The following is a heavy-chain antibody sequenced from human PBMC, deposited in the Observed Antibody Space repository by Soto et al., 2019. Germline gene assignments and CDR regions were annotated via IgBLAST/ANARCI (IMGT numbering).Heavy chain of an antibody. CDR3: ARDHGKQLYYYYYGMDV. J-gene: IGHJ6*02. D-gene: IGHD1-1*01. CDR1: GYTFTGYY. Sequence: GASVKVSCKASGYTFTGYYMHWVRQAPGQGLEWMGWINPNSGGTNYAQKFQGRVTMTRDTSISTAYMELSRLRSDDTAVYYCARDHGKQLYYYYYGMDVWGQGTTVTVSS. CDR2: INPNSGGT. V-gene: IGHV1-2*02.